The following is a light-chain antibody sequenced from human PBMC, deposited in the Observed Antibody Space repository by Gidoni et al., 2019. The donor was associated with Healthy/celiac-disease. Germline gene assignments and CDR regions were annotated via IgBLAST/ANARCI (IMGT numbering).Light chain of an antibody. V-gene: IGKV1-33*01. CDR3: QQYDNLPIT. CDR2: DAS. Sequence: DIQMTQSPSSLSASVGDRVTITCQASQDISNYLNWYQQKPGKAPKLLIYDASNLETGVPSSFSGRGSGTDFTFTISSLQPEDIATYYCQQYDNLPITFGQGTRLEIK. CDR1: QDISNY. J-gene: IGKJ5*01.